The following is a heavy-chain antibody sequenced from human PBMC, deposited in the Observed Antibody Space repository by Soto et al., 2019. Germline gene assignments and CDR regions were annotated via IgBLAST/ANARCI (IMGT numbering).Heavy chain of an antibody. CDR3: ARDLWWYLH. D-gene: IGHD2-15*01. J-gene: IGHJ4*02. CDR1: GFTFSSHA. CDR2: ISAGSEGA. V-gene: IGHV3-23*01. Sequence: EVQLLESGGGLVQPGGALRLSCAASGFTFSSHAMSWDRQAPGKGLEWISSISAGSEGAYYADSVKGRFTISRDNSNNTLYLQMNSLRAEDTAVYYCARDLWWYLHWGQGTLVTVSS.